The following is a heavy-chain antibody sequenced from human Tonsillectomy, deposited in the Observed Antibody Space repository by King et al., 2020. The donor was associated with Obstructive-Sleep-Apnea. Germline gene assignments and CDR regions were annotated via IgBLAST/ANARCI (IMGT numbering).Heavy chain of an antibody. D-gene: IGHD2-8*02. CDR2: IYSGGST. J-gene: IGHJ6*02. Sequence: EVQLVESGGGLVQPGGSLRLSCVASGFTVSSNYMSWVRQAPGKGLEWVSIIYSGGSTYYADSVKGRFTISRDNSKNTLYLQMNSLRAEDTAVYYCARDRAGYWARYGMDVWGQGTTVTVSS. CDR3: ARDRAGYWARYGMDV. CDR1: GFTVSSNY. V-gene: IGHV3-66*01.